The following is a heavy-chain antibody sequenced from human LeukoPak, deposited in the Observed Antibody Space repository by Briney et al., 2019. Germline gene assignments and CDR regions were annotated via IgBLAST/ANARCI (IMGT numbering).Heavy chain of an antibody. V-gene: IGHV5-51*01. D-gene: IGHD3-10*01. CDR1: GYNITTYW. CDR2: IYPGDSDT. Sequence: GESLKISCKGSGYNITTYWNGWVRQMPGKGLEWMGIIYPGDSDTRYSPSFQGQVTISADKSISTAYLQWRSLRASDTAMYYCARQSMVRGVPDYWGQGTLVTVSS. J-gene: IGHJ4*02. CDR3: ARQSMVRGVPDY.